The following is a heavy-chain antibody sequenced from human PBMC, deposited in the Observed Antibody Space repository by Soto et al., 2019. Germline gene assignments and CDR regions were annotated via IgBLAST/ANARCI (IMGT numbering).Heavy chain of an antibody. CDR3: ARNFITMVRGVTRYRY. V-gene: IGHV1-2*02. D-gene: IGHD3-10*01. J-gene: IGHJ4*02. CDR2: INPNSGGT. CDR1: GYTFTGYY. Sequence: ASVKVSCKASGYTFTGYYMHWVRQAPGQGLEWMGWINPNSGGTNYAQKFQGRVTMTRDTSISTAYMELSRLRSDGTAVYYCARNFITMVRGVTRYRYSCQAPLVTVSS.